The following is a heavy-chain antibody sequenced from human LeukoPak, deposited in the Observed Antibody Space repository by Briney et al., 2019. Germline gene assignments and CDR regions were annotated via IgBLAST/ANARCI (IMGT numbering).Heavy chain of an antibody. J-gene: IGHJ4*02. CDR3: ARRLAVTGRYYFDY. Sequence: SETLSLTCTVSGGSISSSSYYWGWIRQPPGNGLEWIGNIYYSGITNYNPSLKSRVTMSVDTSRNQFSLRLNSVTAADTAVYYCARRLAVTGRYYFDYWGQGSLVTVSS. CDR2: IYYSGIT. V-gene: IGHV4-39*07. D-gene: IGHD4-11*01. CDR1: GGSISSSSYY.